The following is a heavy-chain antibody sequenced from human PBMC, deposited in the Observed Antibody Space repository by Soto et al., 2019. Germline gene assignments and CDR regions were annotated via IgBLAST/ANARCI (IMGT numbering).Heavy chain of an antibody. J-gene: IGHJ4*02. CDR2: ISGSGGST. D-gene: IGHD3-3*01. Sequence: PGGSLRLSCAASGFAFSSYAMSWVRQAPGKGLEWVSAISGSGGSTYYADSVKGRFTISRDNSKNTLYLQMNSLRAEDTAVYYCAKDFPITIFGVVILPDPRFDYWGQGTLVTVSS. CDR1: GFAFSSYA. CDR3: AKDFPITIFGVVILPDPRFDY. V-gene: IGHV3-23*01.